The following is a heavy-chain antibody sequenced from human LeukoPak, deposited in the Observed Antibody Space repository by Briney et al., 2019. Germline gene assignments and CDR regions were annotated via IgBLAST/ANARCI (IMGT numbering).Heavy chain of an antibody. CDR2: IIPILGIA. Sequence: SVKVSCKASGGTFSSYAISWVRQAPGQGLEWMGRIIPILGIANYAQKFQGRVTITADKSTSTAYMELSSLRAEDTAVYYCARVGRIAAAGIAHDAFDIWGQGTMVTVSS. V-gene: IGHV1-69*04. J-gene: IGHJ3*02. D-gene: IGHD6-13*01. CDR3: ARVGRIAAAGIAHDAFDI. CDR1: GGTFSSYA.